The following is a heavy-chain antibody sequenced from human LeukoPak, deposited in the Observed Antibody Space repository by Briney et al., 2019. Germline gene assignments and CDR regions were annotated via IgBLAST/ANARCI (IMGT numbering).Heavy chain of an antibody. CDR2: ISNNGGYI. Sequence: GGSLRLSCAASEFTFSIYTMHWFRQAPGKGLEWVAVISNNGGYINYADSVRGRFTISRDNFKNTLCLQMNSLRPEDAALYYCARERASCYFDYWGQGTLATVSS. D-gene: IGHD1-1*01. CDR3: ARERASCYFDY. CDR1: EFTFSIYT. V-gene: IGHV3-30*04. J-gene: IGHJ4*02.